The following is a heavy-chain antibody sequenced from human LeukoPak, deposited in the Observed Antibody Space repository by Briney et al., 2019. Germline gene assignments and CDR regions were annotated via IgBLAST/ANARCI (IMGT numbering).Heavy chain of an antibody. CDR2: IYYSGST. Sequence: SETLSLTCTVSGGSISSSSYYWGWIRQPPGKGLEWIGSIYYSGSTYYNPSLKSRVTISVDTSKNQFSLKLSSVTAADTAVYYCARDFGHSYGYWGQGTLVTVSS. V-gene: IGHV4-39*07. J-gene: IGHJ4*02. D-gene: IGHD5-18*01. CDR1: GGSISSSSYY. CDR3: ARDFGHSYGY.